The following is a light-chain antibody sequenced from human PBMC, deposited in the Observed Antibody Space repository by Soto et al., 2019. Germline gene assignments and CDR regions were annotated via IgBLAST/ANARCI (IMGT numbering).Light chain of an antibody. Sequence: EIVLTQSPATLSVSPGERATLSCRASQSVSSSLVWYQQKPGQPPRLLIYDASNRATAIPARFSGSESGTDFSLTISSLEPDDFAVYYCQQRNTWPFTFGPGTKVDIK. CDR3: QQRNTWPFT. J-gene: IGKJ3*01. CDR2: DAS. V-gene: IGKV3-11*01. CDR1: QSVSSS.